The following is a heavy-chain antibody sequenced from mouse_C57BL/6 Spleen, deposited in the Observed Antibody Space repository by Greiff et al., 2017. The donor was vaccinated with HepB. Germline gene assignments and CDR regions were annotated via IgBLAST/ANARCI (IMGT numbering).Heavy chain of an antibody. CDR3: ARLRITTVVEGEDYAMDY. CDR2: IYPGSGNT. J-gene: IGHJ4*01. CDR1: GYTFTDYY. Sequence: QVQLQQSGAELVRPGASVKLSCKASGYTFTDYYINWVKQRPGQGLEWIARIYPGSGNTYYNEKFKGKATLTAEKSSSTAYMQLSSLTSEDSAVYFCARLRITTVVEGEDYAMDYWGQGTSVTVSS. V-gene: IGHV1-76*01. D-gene: IGHD1-1*01.